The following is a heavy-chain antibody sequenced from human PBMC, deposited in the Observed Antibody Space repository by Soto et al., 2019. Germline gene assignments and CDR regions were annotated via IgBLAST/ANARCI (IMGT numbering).Heavy chain of an antibody. Sequence: ASVKVSCKASGYTFTSYGISWVRQAPGQGLEWMGWISAYNGNTNYAQRLQGRVTMTTDTSTSTAYMELRSLRSDDTAVYYCARGVGSGSYYNQYNWFDPWGQGTLVTVSS. J-gene: IGHJ5*02. CDR1: GYTFTSYG. D-gene: IGHD3-10*01. V-gene: IGHV1-18*01. CDR2: ISAYNGNT. CDR3: ARGVGSGSYYNQYNWFDP.